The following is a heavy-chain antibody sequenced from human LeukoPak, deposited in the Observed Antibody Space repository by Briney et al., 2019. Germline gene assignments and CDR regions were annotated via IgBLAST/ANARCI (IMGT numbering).Heavy chain of an antibody. CDR1: GFTFSSYG. Sequence: GGSLRLSCAASGFTFSSYGMHWVRQAPGKGLEWVAVISYDGSNKYYADSVKGRFTISRDNSKNTLYLQMNSLRAEDTAVYYCAKDSSTNCSGGSCYYDVFDIWGQGTTVTVSS. J-gene: IGHJ3*02. CDR3: AKDSSTNCSGGSCYYDVFDI. D-gene: IGHD2-15*01. V-gene: IGHV3-30*18. CDR2: ISYDGSNK.